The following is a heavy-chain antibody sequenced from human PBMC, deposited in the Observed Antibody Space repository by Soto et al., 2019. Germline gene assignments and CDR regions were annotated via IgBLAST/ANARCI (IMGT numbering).Heavy chain of an antibody. CDR1: GYSFTSNW. CDR3: AKWPVGASRNWFDP. V-gene: IGHV5-51*01. J-gene: IGHJ5*02. Sequence: PGESLKISCKGSGYSFTSNWMGWVRQMPGKGLEWMGIIHPGDSDTRYSPSFQGQVTISADKSISTAYLQWSSLKASDTAMYYCAKWPVGASRNWFDPWGQGTLVTVSS. CDR2: IHPGDSDT. D-gene: IGHD1-26*01.